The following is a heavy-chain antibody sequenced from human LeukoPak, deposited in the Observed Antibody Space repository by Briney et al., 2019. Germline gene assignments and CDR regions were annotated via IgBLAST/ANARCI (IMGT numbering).Heavy chain of an antibody. V-gene: IGHV3-30*18. CDR2: ISYDGSNK. Sequence: GGSLRLSCAASGFTFSSYGMHWVRQAPGKGLEWVAVISYDGSNKYYADSVKGRFTISRDNSKNTLYLQMNSLRAEDTAVYYCAKRVVRGVLDYWGQGTLVTVSS. D-gene: IGHD3-10*01. J-gene: IGHJ4*02. CDR1: GFTFSSYG. CDR3: AKRVVRGVLDY.